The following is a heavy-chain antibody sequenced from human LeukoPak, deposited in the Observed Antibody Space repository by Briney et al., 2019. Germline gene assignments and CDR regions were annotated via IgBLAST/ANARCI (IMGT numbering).Heavy chain of an antibody. CDR2: ISSSSSYI. D-gene: IGHD5-24*01. Sequence: GGSLRLSCAASGFTFSSYSMNWVRQAPGKGLEWVSSISSSSSYIYYADSVKRRFTISRDNAKNSLYLQMNSLRAEDTAVYYCASVEMATITYWGQGTLVTVSS. J-gene: IGHJ4*02. V-gene: IGHV3-21*01. CDR1: GFTFSSYS. CDR3: ASVEMATITY.